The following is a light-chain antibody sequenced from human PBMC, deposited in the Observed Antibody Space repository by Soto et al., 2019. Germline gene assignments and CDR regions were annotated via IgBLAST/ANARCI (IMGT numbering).Light chain of an antibody. Sequence: QSALTQPPSASGSPGQSVTISCTGTSSDVGGYNFVSWYQQHPGKAPELMIYDVSERPSGVPDRFSGSKSGNTASLTVSGLQADDEADYYCTSYAGSNIPVVFGGGTKLTVL. CDR1: SSDVGGYNF. CDR2: DVS. CDR3: TSYAGSNIPVV. J-gene: IGLJ2*01. V-gene: IGLV2-8*01.